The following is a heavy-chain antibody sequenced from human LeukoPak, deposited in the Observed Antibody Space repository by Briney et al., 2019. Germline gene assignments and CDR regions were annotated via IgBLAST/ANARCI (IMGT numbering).Heavy chain of an antibody. V-gene: IGHV3-15*01. Sequence: GGSLRLSCVASGLTFSNAWMSWVRQTPGKGLEWVGRIKIKSEGGTTDYAAPVKGRFTISRDDSKNTVYLQMNSLKIEDTAVYYCIAGGDTAGGWYGNFWGQGILVTVSS. CDR1: GLTFSNAW. J-gene: IGHJ4*02. D-gene: IGHD6-19*01. CDR2: IKIKSEGGTT. CDR3: IAGGDTAGGWYGNF.